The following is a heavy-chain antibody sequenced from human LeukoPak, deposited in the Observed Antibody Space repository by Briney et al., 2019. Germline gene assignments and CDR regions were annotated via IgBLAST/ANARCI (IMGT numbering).Heavy chain of an antibody. CDR2: ISAYNGNT. D-gene: IGHD3-22*01. CDR3: ATVMYYYDSSGYYY. CDR1: GYTFTSYG. V-gene: IGHV1-18*01. Sequence: ASVKVSCKASGYTFTSYGISWVRQAPGQGLEWMGWISAYNGNTNYAQKLQGRVTMTTDTSTSTAYMELRSLRSEDTAVYYCATVMYYYDSSGYYYWGQGTLVTVSS. J-gene: IGHJ4*02.